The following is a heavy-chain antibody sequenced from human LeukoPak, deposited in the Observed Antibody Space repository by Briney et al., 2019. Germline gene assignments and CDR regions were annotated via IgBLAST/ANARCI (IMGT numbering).Heavy chain of an antibody. V-gene: IGHV3-30*02. J-gene: IGHJ3*02. CDR2: IRYDGSNK. D-gene: IGHD3-22*01. CDR3: AKGKRRYYYDSSGYDAFDI. Sequence: PGXSLRLSCAASGFTFSSYGMHWVRQAPGKGLEWVAFIRYDGSNKYYADSVKGGFTIYRENAKNTLYLQMNSLRAEDTAVYYCAKGKRRYYYDSSGYDAFDIWGQGTMVTVSS. CDR1: GFTFSSYG.